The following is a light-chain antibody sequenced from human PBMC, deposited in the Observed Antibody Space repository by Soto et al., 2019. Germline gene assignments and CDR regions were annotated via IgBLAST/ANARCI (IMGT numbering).Light chain of an antibody. CDR3: QQCYSAVT. CDR2: AAS. V-gene: IGKV1-39*01. Sequence: DIQMTQSPPSLYASIGDRVTITCRASQNINRCLNWYQQKAGTAPKLLIYAASTAQGGVPSRFSGSXSGTDFTLTIGSLQPEDXAXXYCQQCYSAVTFGPGTKVAI. CDR1: QNINRC. J-gene: IGKJ3*01.